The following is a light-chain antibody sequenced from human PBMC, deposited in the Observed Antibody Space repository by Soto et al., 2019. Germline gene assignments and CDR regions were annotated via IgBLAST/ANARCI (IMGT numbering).Light chain of an antibody. CDR2: DVS. J-gene: IGLJ1*01. V-gene: IGLV2-14*01. CDR1: SIDVGGYNY. CDR3: SSYTSSSTIGDV. Sequence: QSALTQPASVSGSPGQSITISCTGTSIDVGGYNYVSWYQQHPGKAPKLMIYDVSNRPSGVSNRFSGSKSGNTASLTISGLQAEDEADYYCSSYTSSSTIGDVFGTGTKVTVL.